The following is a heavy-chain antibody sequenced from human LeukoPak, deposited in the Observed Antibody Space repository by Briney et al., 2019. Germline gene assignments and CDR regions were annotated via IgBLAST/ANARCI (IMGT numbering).Heavy chain of an antibody. CDR3: ARFSIAVAGIDY. V-gene: IGHV3-23*01. CDR1: GFTFSNYA. J-gene: IGHJ4*02. CDR2: LSGTGGST. D-gene: IGHD6-19*01. Sequence: GGSLRLSCAASGFTFSNYAMSWVRQAPGKGLEWVSTLSGTGGSTYYADSVKGRFTISRDNSKNTLYLQVSSLRAEDTAVYYCARFSIAVAGIDYWGQGTLVTVSS.